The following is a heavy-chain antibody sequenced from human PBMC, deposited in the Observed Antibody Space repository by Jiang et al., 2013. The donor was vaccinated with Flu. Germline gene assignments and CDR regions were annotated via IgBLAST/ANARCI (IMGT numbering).Heavy chain of an antibody. J-gene: IGHJ6*02. V-gene: IGHV4-61*02. Sequence: VKPSQTLSLTCTVSGGSISSGSYYWSWIRQPXGRDWSGFGRIYTSWEHQLQPLLKSRVTISVDTSKNQFSLKLSSVTAADTAVYYCATSVIAAAGTQRLDYYYYGMDVWGQGTTVTVSS. CDR2: IYTSWEH. D-gene: IGHD6-13*01. CDR3: ATSVIAAAGTQRLDYYYYGMDV. CDR1: GGSISSGSYY.